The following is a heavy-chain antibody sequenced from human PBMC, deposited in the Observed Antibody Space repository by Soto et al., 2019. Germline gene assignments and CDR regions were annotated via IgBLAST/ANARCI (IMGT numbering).Heavy chain of an antibody. J-gene: IGHJ6*02. CDR1: GYTFTGYY. D-gene: IGHD2-2*02. V-gene: IGHV1-2*04. CDR3: ARVSGICSTSCYRYGMDV. Sequence: ASVKVSCKASGYTFTGYYMHWVRQAPGQGLEWMGWINPNSGGTNYAQKFQGWVTMTRDTSISTAYMELSRLRSDDTAVYYCARVSGICSTSCYRYGMDVRGQGTTVTVSS. CDR2: INPNSGGT.